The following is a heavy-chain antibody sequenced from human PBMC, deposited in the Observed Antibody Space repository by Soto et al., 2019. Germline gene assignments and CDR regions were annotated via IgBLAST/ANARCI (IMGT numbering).Heavy chain of an antibody. J-gene: IGHJ5*02. CDR3: ARAPLKVHFNWFDP. V-gene: IGHV1-3*01. Sequence: ASVKVSCKASGYTFTSYAMHWVRQAPGQRLEWMGWINAGNGNTKYSQKFQGRVTITRDTSASTAYMELSSLRSEDTAVYYCARAPLKVHFNWFDPWGQGTLVTVSS. CDR1: GYTFTSYA. CDR2: INAGNGNT.